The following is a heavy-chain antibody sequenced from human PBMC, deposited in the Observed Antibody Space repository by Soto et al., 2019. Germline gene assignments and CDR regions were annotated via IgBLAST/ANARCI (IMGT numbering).Heavy chain of an antibody. Sequence: PSETLSLTCTVSGGSISSYYWSWIRQPPGKGLEWIGYIYYSGSTNYNPSLKSRVTISVDTSKNQFSLKLSSVTAADTAVYYCAGDSSAASYNWFDPWGQGTLVTVSS. D-gene: IGHD2-2*01. CDR2: IYYSGST. J-gene: IGHJ5*02. CDR1: GGSISSYY. V-gene: IGHV4-59*01. CDR3: AGDSSAASYNWFDP.